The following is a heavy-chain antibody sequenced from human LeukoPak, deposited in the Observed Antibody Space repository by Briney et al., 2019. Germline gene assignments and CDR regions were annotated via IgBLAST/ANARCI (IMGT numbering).Heavy chain of an antibody. CDR3: ARGGADVPLDY. Sequence: RGSLRLSCAASGFTFTTYTMNWVRQAPGKGLDWVSSITSRGYIYYADSVKGRFIISRDNAKNSLYLQMNSLRAEDTALYYCARGGADVPLDYWGQGTLVTVSS. CDR1: GFTFTTYT. D-gene: IGHD2-21*02. V-gene: IGHV3-21*01. CDR2: ITSRGYI. J-gene: IGHJ4*02.